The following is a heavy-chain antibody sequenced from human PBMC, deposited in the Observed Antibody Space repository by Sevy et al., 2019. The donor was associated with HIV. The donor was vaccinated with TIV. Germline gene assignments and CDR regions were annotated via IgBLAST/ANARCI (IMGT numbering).Heavy chain of an antibody. CDR2: INTNSGNP. CDR3: ARAHYNYFDT. Sequence: ASVKVSCKGSGYTFTNYGLIWVRQAPGHGLEYMGRINTNSGNPTFAPGFAGRFVFSLDTSVSTAFLQIDSLKAGDTALYYCARAHYNYFDTWGQGSLVTV. D-gene: IGHD3-9*01. J-gene: IGHJ4*02. CDR1: GYTFTNYG. V-gene: IGHV7-4-1*01.